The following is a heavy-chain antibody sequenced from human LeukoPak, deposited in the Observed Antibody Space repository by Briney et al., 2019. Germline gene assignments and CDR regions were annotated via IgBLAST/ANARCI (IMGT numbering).Heavy chain of an antibody. CDR2: IYYSGST. J-gene: IGHJ5*02. CDR3: ARGRDRRLYYYGSGSYPFDP. Sequence: SETLSLTCTVSGGSISSYYWSWIRQPPGKGLEWIGYIYYSGSTNYNPSPKSRVTISVDTSKNQSSLKLSSVTAADTAVYYCARGRDRRLYYYGSGSYPFDPWGQGTLVTVSS. CDR1: GGSISSYY. D-gene: IGHD3-10*01. V-gene: IGHV4-59*12.